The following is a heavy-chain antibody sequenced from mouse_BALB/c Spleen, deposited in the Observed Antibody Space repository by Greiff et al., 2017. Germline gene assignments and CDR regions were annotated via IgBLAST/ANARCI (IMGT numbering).Heavy chain of an antibody. CDR3: AINWDGRGYYAMDY. CDR1: GYTFTSYW. D-gene: IGHD4-1*01. CDR2: INPSTGYT. V-gene: IGHV1-7*01. Sequence: VQVVESGAELAKPGASVKMSCKASGYTFTSYWMHWVKQRPGQGLEWIGYINPSTGYTEYNQKFKDKATLTADKSSSTAYMQLSSLTSEDSAVYYCAINWDGRGYYAMDYWGQGTSVTVSS. J-gene: IGHJ4*01.